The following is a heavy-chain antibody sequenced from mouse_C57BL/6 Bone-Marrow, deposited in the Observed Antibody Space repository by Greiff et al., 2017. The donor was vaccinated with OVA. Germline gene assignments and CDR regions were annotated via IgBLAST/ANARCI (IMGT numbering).Heavy chain of an antibody. J-gene: IGHJ3*01. CDR2: INPNNGGT. CDR3: ARSLPPWFAY. Sequence: VQLQQSGPELVKPGASVKISCKASGYTFTDYYMNWVKQSHGKSLEWIGDINPNNGGTSYNQKFKGKATLTVDKSSSTAYMELRSLTSEDSAVYYCARSLPPWFAYWGQGTLVTVSA. CDR1: GYTFTDYY. V-gene: IGHV1-26*01. D-gene: IGHD2-10*01.